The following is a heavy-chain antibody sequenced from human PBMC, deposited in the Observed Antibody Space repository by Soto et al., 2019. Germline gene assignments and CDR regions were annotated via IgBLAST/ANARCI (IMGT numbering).Heavy chain of an antibody. J-gene: IGHJ4*02. D-gene: IGHD6-13*01. CDR1: GFTFSSYW. V-gene: IGHV3-74*01. Sequence: GGSLRLSCAASGFTFSSYWRHWVRQAPGKGLVWVSRINSDGSSTSYADSVKGRFTISRDNAKNTLYLQMNSLRAEDTAVYYCARDYSSSWYGSDYWGQGTLVTVSS. CDR2: INSDGSST. CDR3: ARDYSSSWYGSDY.